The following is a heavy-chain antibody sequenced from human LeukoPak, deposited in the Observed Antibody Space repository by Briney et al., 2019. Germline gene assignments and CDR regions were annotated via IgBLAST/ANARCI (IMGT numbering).Heavy chain of an antibody. CDR3: AKRYQTRGNWGIDY. D-gene: IGHD7-27*01. V-gene: IGHV3-23*01. CDR1: GSTFSSYA. CDR2: ISGSGGST. J-gene: IGHJ4*02. Sequence: GGSLRLSCAASGSTFSSYAMSWVRQAPGKGLEWVSAISGSGGSTYYADSVKGRFTISRDNSKNTLYLQMNSLRAEDTAVYYCAKRYQTRGNWGIDYWGQGTLVTVSS.